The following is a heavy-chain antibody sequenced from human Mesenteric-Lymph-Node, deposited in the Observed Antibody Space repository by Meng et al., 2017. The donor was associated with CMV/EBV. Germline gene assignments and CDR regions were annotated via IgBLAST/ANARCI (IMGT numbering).Heavy chain of an antibody. Sequence: ASVKVSCKASGYTFINHDIDWVRQAAGQELEWMGWMNSNTGNTGYAQKFQGRVTMTRNTSISTAYMELSSLRSEDTAVYYCARRLRGFDPWGQGTLVTISS. CDR3: ARRLRGFDP. CDR1: GYTFINHD. V-gene: IGHV1-8*01. CDR2: MNSNTGNT. J-gene: IGHJ5*02.